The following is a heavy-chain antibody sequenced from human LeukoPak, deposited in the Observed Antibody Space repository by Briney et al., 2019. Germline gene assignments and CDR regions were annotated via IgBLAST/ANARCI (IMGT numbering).Heavy chain of an antibody. V-gene: IGHV3-53*01. J-gene: IGHJ5*02. Sequence: PGGSLRLSCAASGFTVSSNYMSWVRQAPGKGLEWVSVIYANGNTYYGDSMQGRLTISRDKSKNTVFLQMNSLRVEDTAMYYCARVGEGELGNWFDPWGQGILVTVSS. D-gene: IGHD3-10*01. CDR2: IYANGNT. CDR3: ARVGEGELGNWFDP. CDR1: GFTVSSNY.